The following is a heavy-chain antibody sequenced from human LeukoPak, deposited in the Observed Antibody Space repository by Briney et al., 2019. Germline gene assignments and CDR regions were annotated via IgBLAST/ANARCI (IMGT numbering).Heavy chain of an antibody. V-gene: IGHV3-48*03. CDR2: ISSSGNTI. CDR3: ARGSPYYDNSGHYDPPDY. Sequence: GGSLRLSCAASGFTFSNFEMNWVRQAPGKGLEWVSYISSSGNTIYYADSVKGRFTISRDNAENSLSLQLSGLRAEDTAVYYCARGSPYYDNSGHYDPPDYWGQGTLVTVSS. J-gene: IGHJ4*02. D-gene: IGHD3-22*01. CDR1: GFTFSNFE.